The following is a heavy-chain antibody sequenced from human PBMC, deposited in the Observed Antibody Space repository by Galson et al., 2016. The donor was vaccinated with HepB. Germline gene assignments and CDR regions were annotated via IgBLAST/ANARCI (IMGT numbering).Heavy chain of an antibody. CDR3: ARTTDTAIDY. CDR1: GGSISSYYW. V-gene: IGHV2-70*18. J-gene: IGHJ4*02. Sequence: TLSLTCTISGGSISSYYWSWIRQPPGKALEWLALIDWDDDKYYSTSLKTRLTISKDTSKNQVVLTMTNMDPVDTATYYCARTTDTAIDYWGQGTLVTVSS. CDR2: IDWDDDK. D-gene: IGHD5-18*01.